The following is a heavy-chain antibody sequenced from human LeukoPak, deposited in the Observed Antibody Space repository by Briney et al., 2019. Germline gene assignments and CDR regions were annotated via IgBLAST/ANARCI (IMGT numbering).Heavy chain of an antibody. V-gene: IGHV4-34*01. CDR1: GGSFSGYY. CDR3: AGYCSGGSCHFDY. Sequence: SETLSLTCAVCGGSFSGYYWSWIRQPPGKGLEWIGEINHSGSTNYNPSLKSQVTISVDTSKNQFSLKLSSVTAADTAVYYCAGYCSGGSCHFDYWGQGTLVTVSS. J-gene: IGHJ4*02. CDR2: INHSGST. D-gene: IGHD2-15*01.